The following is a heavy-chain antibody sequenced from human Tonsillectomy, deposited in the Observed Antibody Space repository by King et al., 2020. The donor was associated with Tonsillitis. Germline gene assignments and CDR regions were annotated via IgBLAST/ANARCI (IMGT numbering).Heavy chain of an antibody. CDR3: AGGFLPAAIDY. J-gene: IGHJ4*02. CDR1: GDSFTSYW. D-gene: IGHD2-2*02. CDR2: SYPVDSDT. Sequence: QLVQSGPEVKKPGESLKISCKGSGDSFTSYWIGWVLQMPGKGLEVMGISYPVDSDTSYSPSFQGQVTISADKSISTAYLQWSSLKASDTAMYYCAGGFLPAAIDYWGQGTLVTVSS. V-gene: IGHV5-51*03.